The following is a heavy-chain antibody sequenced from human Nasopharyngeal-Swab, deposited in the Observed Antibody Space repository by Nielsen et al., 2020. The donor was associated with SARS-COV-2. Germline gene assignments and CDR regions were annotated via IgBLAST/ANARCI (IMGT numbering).Heavy chain of an antibody. CDR2: IYYSGST. V-gene: IGHV4-31*02. Sequence: WIRQSPGKGLEWIGYIYYSGSTCYNPSLKSRVTISVDTSKNQFSLKLSSVTAADTAVYYCARDRVVPAAMWAYYYYYGMDVWGQGTTVTVSS. D-gene: IGHD2-2*01. CDR3: ARDRVVPAAMWAYYYYYGMDV. J-gene: IGHJ6*02.